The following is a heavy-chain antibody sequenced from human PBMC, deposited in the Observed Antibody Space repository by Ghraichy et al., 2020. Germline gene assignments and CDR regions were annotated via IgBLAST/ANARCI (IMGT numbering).Heavy chain of an antibody. CDR1: GFSLSTGRVG. Sequence: SGPTLVKPTQTLTLTCTFSGFSLSTGRVGVGWIRQPPGKALEWLAVIYWDDDKRYSPFLQSRLTITKDTSNNQVVLTMTNMDPVDTATYYCAHRASHWGYTWFDPWGQGTLVTVSS. V-gene: IGHV2-5*02. CDR2: IYWDDDK. D-gene: IGHD7-27*01. CDR3: AHRASHWGYTWFDP. J-gene: IGHJ5*02.